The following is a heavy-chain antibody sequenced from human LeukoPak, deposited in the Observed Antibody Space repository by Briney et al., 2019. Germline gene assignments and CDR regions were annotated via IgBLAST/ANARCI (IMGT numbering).Heavy chain of an antibody. V-gene: IGHV4-4*02. J-gene: IGHJ4*02. CDR3: ARNLVGAPRYFDF. CDR2: IYHSGST. D-gene: IGHD1-26*01. CDR1: GGSISSSNW. Sequence: SETLSLTCAVSGGSISSSNWWSWVRQPPGKGLEWIGEIYHSGSTNYNPSLKSRVTISVDKSKNQFSLKLSSVTAADTAVYYCARNLVGAPRYFDFWGQGTLVTVSS.